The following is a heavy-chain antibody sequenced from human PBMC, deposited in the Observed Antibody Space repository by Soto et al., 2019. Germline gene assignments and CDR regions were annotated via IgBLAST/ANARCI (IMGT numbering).Heavy chain of an antibody. CDR1: GGTFSSYA. CDR3: ARDRTGSGYYTNWLDP. CDR2: IIPIFGTT. V-gene: IGHV1-69*06. Sequence: ASVKVSCKASGGTFSSYAISWVRQAPGQGLGWVGRIIPIFGTTNYAQNLQGRVTISADKSTLTSYMELHSLTSDDTALYYCARDRTGSGYYTNWLDPWGQGTQVTVSS. D-gene: IGHD3-22*01. J-gene: IGHJ5*02.